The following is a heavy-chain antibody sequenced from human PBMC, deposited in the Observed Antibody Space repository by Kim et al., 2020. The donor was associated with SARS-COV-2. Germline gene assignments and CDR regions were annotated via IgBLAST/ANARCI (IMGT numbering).Heavy chain of an antibody. CDR2: IYYSGST. J-gene: IGHJ5*02. Sequence: SETLSLTCTVSGGSISSSSYYWGWIRQPPGKGLEWIGSIYYSGSTYYNPSLKSRVTISVDTSKNQFSLKLSSVTAADTAVYYCARALRLKYSSSSGWFDPWGQGTLVTVSS. CDR3: ARALRLKYSSSSGWFDP. V-gene: IGHV4-39*01. D-gene: IGHD6-6*01. CDR1: GGSISSSSYY.